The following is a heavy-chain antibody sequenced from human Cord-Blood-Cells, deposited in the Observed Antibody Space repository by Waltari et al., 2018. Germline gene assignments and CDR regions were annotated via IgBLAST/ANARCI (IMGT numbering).Heavy chain of an antibody. Sequence: QLQLQESGPGLVKPSETLSLTCTVPGGSISSSSYYWGWIRQPPGKGLEWIGSIYYSGSTYYNPSLKSRVTISVDTSKNQFSLKLSSVTAADTAVYYCARRGRGDYAFDIWGQGTMVTVSS. J-gene: IGHJ3*02. CDR3: ARRGRGDYAFDI. D-gene: IGHD2-21*02. CDR1: GGSISSSSYY. CDR2: IYYSGST. V-gene: IGHV4-39*01.